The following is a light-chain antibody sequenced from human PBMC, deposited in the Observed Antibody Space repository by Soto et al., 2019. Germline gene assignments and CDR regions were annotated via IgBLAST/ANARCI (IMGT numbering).Light chain of an antibody. CDR3: QSYDSSLSRRWV. Sequence: QSVLTQPPSVSGAPGQRVTISCTGSSSNIGAGYPVHWYKQLPGKAPKLLVAGNRPSGVPDRFSVSKSGASASLAITGLQAEDEADYYCQSYDSSLSRRWVFGGGTKLTVL. CDR1: SSNIGAGYP. V-gene: IGLV1-40*01. CDR2: G. J-gene: IGLJ3*02.